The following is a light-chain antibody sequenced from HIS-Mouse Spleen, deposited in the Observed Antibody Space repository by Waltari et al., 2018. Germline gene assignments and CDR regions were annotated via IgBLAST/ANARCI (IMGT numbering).Light chain of an antibody. CDR1: QSLVHSDGKTD. CDR2: KVS. Sequence: DVVMTQSPLSLPVTLGQPASISRRFSQSLVHSDGKTDLNWFQQRPGQSPRRLIYKVSNRDSGVPDRFSGSGSGTDFTLKISRVEAEDVGVYYCMQGTHWPTFGQGTKVEIK. V-gene: IGKV2-30*02. J-gene: IGKJ1*01. CDR3: MQGTHWPT.